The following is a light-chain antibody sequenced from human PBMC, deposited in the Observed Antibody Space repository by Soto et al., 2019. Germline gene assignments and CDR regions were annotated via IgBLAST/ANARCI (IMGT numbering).Light chain of an antibody. Sequence: QSALTQPASVSGSPGQSITISCTGTSSDVGGYNYVSWYQQQAGKAPKLIIHEVSNRPSGVSNRFSGSKSGNTASLTISGLQAEEEADSYCDSYTSSRAYVFGIGTKVTVL. CDR3: DSYTSSRAYV. CDR2: EVS. V-gene: IGLV2-14*01. J-gene: IGLJ1*01. CDR1: SSDVGGYNY.